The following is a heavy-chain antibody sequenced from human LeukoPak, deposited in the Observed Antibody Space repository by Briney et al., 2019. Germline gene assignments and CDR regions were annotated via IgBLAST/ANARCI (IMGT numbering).Heavy chain of an antibody. CDR2: ISVSVGST. V-gene: IGHV3-23*01. D-gene: IGHD5-18*01. Sequence: PGGSLRLSCAASGFTFSSYAMSGVRQAPGKGLECVSAISVSVGSTYYADSVKGRFTFSRDNSKNTLYLQMNSLRAEDTAVYYGAKVRYTAGYYFYYWGQGTLVTVSS. J-gene: IGHJ4*02. CDR3: AKVRYTAGYYFYY. CDR1: GFTFSSYA.